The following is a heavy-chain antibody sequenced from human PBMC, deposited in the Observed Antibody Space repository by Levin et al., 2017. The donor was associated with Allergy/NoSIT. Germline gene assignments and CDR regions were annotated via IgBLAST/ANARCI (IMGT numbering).Heavy chain of an antibody. Sequence: GESLKISCAASGFTFSSDGMHWVRQAPGKGLEWVAVIWYDGNNKYYADSVTGRFTISRDNSKKTLYLQMNSLRAEDTAVYYCARAKLVRDAFDSWGQGTVVTVSS. CDR3: ARAKLVRDAFDS. CDR1: GFTFSSDG. V-gene: IGHV3-33*01. J-gene: IGHJ3*02. CDR2: IWYDGNNK. D-gene: IGHD6-13*01.